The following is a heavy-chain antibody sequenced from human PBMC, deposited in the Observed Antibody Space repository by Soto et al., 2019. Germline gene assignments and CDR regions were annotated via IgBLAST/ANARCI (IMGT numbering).Heavy chain of an antibody. CDR1: GFTFSYYP. CDR3: AREGVHNYTEYHFDY. CDR2: ISGVRDYI. J-gene: IGHJ4*02. Sequence: EVQLVESGGGLVNPGGSLRLSCAASGFTFSYYPLHWVRRAPGKGLEWVSSISGVRDYIRYADSVKGRFAISRDNAKTSLYLQMNSLTAEDTAVYYCAREGVHNYTEYHFDYWGQATLVTVSS. V-gene: IGHV3-21*06. D-gene: IGHD2-2*02.